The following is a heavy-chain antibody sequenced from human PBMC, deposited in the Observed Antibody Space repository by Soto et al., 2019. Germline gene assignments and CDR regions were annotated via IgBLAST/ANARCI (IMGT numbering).Heavy chain of an antibody. CDR3: ARRRNTRGSRRYHLAY. CDR2: IDWGDEK. Sequence: SGPTLVNPTQTLTLTCTFSGFSLSTSGMCVSWIRQPPGKALEWLALIDWGDEKYYSTSLKTRLTISKDTSKNQVVLTMTNMDPVDTATYYCARRRNTRGSRRYHLAYWGQGTLVTVSS. D-gene: IGHD6-19*01. J-gene: IGHJ4*02. V-gene: IGHV2-70*01. CDR1: GFSLSTSGMC.